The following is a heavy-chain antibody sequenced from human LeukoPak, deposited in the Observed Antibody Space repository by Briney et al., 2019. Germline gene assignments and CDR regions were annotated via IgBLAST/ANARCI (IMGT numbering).Heavy chain of an antibody. CDR3: ASEHGYCSSTSCLT. Sequence: ASVKVSCKASGGTFSSYAISWVRQAPGQGLEWMGGIIPIFGTAHYAQKFQGRVTITADESTSTAYVELTSLRSEDTAMYNCASEHGYCSSTSCLTWGQGTLVTVSS. V-gene: IGHV1-69*13. D-gene: IGHD2-2*01. CDR1: GGTFSSYA. CDR2: IIPIFGTA. J-gene: IGHJ4*02.